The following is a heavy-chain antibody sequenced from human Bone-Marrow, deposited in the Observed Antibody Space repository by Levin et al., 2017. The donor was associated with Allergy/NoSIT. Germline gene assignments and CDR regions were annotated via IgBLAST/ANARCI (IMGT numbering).Heavy chain of an antibody. V-gene: IGHV3-64D*06. CDR1: GFTFSNFA. CDR3: VKDRKGYVLGSLDY. D-gene: IGHD5-12*01. Sequence: PGGSLRLSCSASGFTFSNFAMHWVRQAPGKGLEFVSAISSPGSSIYYADSVKGRFTISRDNSKNTLYLQMSSLRAEDTAVYYCVKDRKGYVLGSLDYWGQGTLVTVSS. CDR2: ISSPGSSI. J-gene: IGHJ4*02.